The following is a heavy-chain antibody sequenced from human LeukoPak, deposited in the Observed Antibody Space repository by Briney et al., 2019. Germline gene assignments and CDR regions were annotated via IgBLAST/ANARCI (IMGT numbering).Heavy chain of an antibody. CDR3: ARGRGGMIVVVPRYFDY. D-gene: IGHD3-22*01. Sequence: NPSETLSLTCAVYGGSFSGYYWSWIRQPPGKGLEWIGEINHSGSTNYNPSLKSRVTISVDTSKNQFSLKLSSVTAADTAVYYCARGRGGMIVVVPRYFDYWGQGTLVTVSS. V-gene: IGHV4-34*01. CDR2: INHSGST. CDR1: GGSFSGYY. J-gene: IGHJ4*02.